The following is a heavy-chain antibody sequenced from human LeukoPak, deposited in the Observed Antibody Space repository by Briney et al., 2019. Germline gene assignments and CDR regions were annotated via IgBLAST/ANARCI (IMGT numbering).Heavy chain of an antibody. D-gene: IGHD5-24*01. CDR2: ISGSGGST. CDR1: GFIFTNYA. V-gene: IGHV3-23*01. Sequence: GGSLRLSCAASGFIFTNYAMTWVRQAPGKGLEWVSGISGSGGSTYYADSVKGWFTISRDKSKNTPYLQMNSLRAEDTAVYYCAKDRDGYNTDFDYWGQGTLVTVSS. CDR3: AKDRDGYNTDFDY. J-gene: IGHJ4*02.